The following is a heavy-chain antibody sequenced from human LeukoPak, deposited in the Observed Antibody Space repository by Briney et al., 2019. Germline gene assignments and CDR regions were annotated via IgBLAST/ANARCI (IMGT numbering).Heavy chain of an antibody. CDR3: ARDRAPAGAFTLF. CDR1: GYTFTGYY. J-gene: IGHJ4*02. Sequence: GASVKVSCKASGYTFTGYYMHWVRQAPGQGLEWMGWINPNSGGTNYAQRFQGRVTMTRDTSISTAYMELSRLRSDDTAVYYCARDRAPAGAFTLFWGPGTLVTVSS. D-gene: IGHD1-14*01. CDR2: INPNSGGT. V-gene: IGHV1-2*02.